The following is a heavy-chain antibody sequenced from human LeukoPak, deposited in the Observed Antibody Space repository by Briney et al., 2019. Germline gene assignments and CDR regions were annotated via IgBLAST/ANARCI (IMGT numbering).Heavy chain of an antibody. D-gene: IGHD3-22*01. CDR2: IGTAGDT. V-gene: IGHV3-13*04. CDR1: GFTFSSYD. J-gene: IGHJ4*02. Sequence: GGSLRLSCAASGFTFSSYDRHWVRQATGKGLEWVSAIGTAGDTHYPGSVKGRFTISRENAKNSLYLQMNSLRAGDTAVYYCARVRKLYDSNGYYDNWGQGTLVTVSS. CDR3: ARVRKLYDSNGYYDN.